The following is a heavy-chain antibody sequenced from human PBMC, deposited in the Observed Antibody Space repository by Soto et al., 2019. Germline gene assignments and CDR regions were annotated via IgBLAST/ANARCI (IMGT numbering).Heavy chain of an antibody. D-gene: IGHD3-16*01. CDR3: ARDLGLLKSLFDY. Sequence: SGGSLRLSCLASGFGFNSFHMNWIRRAPGRGLEWVASISVSGDNIYYGDSVQGRFTITRDNSKRSVFLDLSSLRVEDTAVYYCARDLGLLKSLFDYWGQGTLVTVSA. CDR1: GFGFNSFH. J-gene: IGHJ4*02. CDR2: ISVSGDNI. V-gene: IGHV3-21*01.